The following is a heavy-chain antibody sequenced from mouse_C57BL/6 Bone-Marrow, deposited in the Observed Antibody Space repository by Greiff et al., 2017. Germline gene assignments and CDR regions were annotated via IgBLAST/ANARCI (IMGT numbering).Heavy chain of an antibody. V-gene: IGHV1-64*01. CDR1: GYTFTSYW. J-gene: IGHJ3*01. CDR2: IHPNSGST. Sequence: QVQLQQPGAELVKPGASVKLSCKASGYTFTSYWMHWVKQRPGQGLEWIGMIHPNSGSTNYNVKFKSKATLTVDKSSSTAYMQLSSLTSEDSAVYYCASPSGRSWFAYWGQGTLVTVSA. CDR3: ASPSGRSWFAY. D-gene: IGHD2-10*02.